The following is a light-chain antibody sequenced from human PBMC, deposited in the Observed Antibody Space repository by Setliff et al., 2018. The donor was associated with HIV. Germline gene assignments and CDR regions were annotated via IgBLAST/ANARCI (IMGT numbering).Light chain of an antibody. CDR3: CSNAARPTFYV. J-gene: IGLJ1*01. CDR2: DVT. V-gene: IGLV2-11*01. CDR1: SSDFGAYDY. Sequence: QSALTQPRSVSGSPGQSITLSCTGTSSDFGAYDYVSWYQQHPGKAPKLIIFDVTERPSGVPDRFSGSKSGNTASLTISGLQSADEADYYCCSNAARPTFYVFGTGTKVTVL.